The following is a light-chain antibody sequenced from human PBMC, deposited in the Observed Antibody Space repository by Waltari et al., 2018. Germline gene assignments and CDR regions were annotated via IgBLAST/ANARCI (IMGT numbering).Light chain of an antibody. Sequence: EILMTQSPATLSVSPGERATLSCGASQSIARNLAWYQQKPGQAPRLLIYGASTRATGIPARCSGSGSGTEFTLTISSLQSEDFAVYYCQQYNTWRTFGQGTKLEI. CDR3: QQYNTWRT. V-gene: IGKV3-15*01. CDR1: QSIARN. J-gene: IGKJ2*01. CDR2: GAS.